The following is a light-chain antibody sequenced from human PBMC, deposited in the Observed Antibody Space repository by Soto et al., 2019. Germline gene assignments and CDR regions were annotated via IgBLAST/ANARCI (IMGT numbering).Light chain of an antibody. CDR3: QQYASSPCT. J-gene: IGKJ4*01. V-gene: IGKV3-20*01. Sequence: DIVLTQSPGTLSLPLGERGTLSCRASRSIRSNYVAWYQRKPGQPPRLLIHGASSRATGTPDRFSGSGSGTDFTLTISRLEAEDSAVYYCQQYASSPCTFGGGTKVEI. CDR2: GAS. CDR1: RSIRSNY.